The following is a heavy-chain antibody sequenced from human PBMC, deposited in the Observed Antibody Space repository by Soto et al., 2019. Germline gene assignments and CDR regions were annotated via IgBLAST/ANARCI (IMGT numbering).Heavy chain of an antibody. Sequence: EVQLLESGGGVVQPGGSLRLSCEASGFTFSYYALHWVRRAPGKGLEWVSSISGIRDYIRYADSVKGRFTISRDNAKTSLYLQMNSLTAEDTAVYYCAREGVHNYNEYYFDYWGQGTLVTVSS. CDR3: AREGVHNYNEYYFDY. CDR1: GFTFSYYA. V-gene: IGHV3-21*02. CDR2: ISGIRDYI. J-gene: IGHJ4*02. D-gene: IGHD3-22*01.